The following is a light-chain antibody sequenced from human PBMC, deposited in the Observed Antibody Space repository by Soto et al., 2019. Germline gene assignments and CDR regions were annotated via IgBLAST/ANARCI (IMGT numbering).Light chain of an antibody. CDR3: SAFAATNTFVVL. J-gene: IGLJ3*02. V-gene: IGLV2-8*01. CDR2: EVN. Sequence: QSALTQPPSVSGSPGQSVTISCTGTSRDVGAYNYVSWYQKYPGKAPKLMIHEVNQRPSGVPARFSGSKSGNTASLTVYGLQTEDEADYYCSAFAATNTFVVLFGGGTKLTVL. CDR1: SRDVGAYNY.